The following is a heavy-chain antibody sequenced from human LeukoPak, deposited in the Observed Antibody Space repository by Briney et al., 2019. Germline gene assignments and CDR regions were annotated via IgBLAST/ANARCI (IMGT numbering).Heavy chain of an antibody. CDR1: GFTFSSYS. D-gene: IGHD3-3*01. V-gene: IGHV3-21*01. J-gene: IGHJ4*02. CDR2: ISSSSSYI. Sequence: GGSLRLSCAASGFTFSSYSMNWVRQAPGKGLEWVSSISSSSSYIYYADSVKGRFTISRDNAKNSLYLQMNSLRAEDTAVYYCASGYYDFWSGQGDHWGQGTLVTVSS. CDR3: ASGYYDFWSGQGDH.